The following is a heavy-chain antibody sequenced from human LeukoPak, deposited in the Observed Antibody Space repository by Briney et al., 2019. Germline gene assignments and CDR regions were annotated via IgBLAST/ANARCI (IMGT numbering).Heavy chain of an antibody. CDR1: GFPFNTFN. D-gene: IGHD3-9*01. CDR3: ARGHYDVLAASYKWTPDY. J-gene: IGHJ4*02. CDR2: ITSGGDYI. V-gene: IGHV3-21*01. Sequence: GSLRLSWAASGFPFNTFNMNWVRQAPGKGLEWVSSITSGGDYIYYADSVKGRFTTSRDTAKNSLSLQLNSLRVEDTAVYYCARGHYDVLAASYKWTPDYWGQGTLVTVSS.